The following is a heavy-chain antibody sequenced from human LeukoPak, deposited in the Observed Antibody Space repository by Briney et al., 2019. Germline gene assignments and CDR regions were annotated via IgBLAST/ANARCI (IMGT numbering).Heavy chain of an antibody. CDR2: IYYSGST. V-gene: IGHV4-59*12. Sequence: SETLSLTCTVSGGSISSYYWSWIRQPPGKGLEWIGYIYYSGSTYYNPSLKSRVTISVDTSKNQFSLKLSSVTAADTAVYYCARRPYGSGSSPFDYWGQGTLVTVSS. D-gene: IGHD3-10*01. CDR1: GGSISSYY. J-gene: IGHJ4*02. CDR3: ARRPYGSGSSPFDY.